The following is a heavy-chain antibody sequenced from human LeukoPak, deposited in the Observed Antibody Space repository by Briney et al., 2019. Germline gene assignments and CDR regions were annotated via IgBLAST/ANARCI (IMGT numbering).Heavy chain of an antibody. J-gene: IGHJ3*02. CDR1: GFTFSSYE. CDR3: AKVLKNYGSGSYGAFDI. Sequence: PGGSLRLSCAVSGFTFSSYEMNWVRQAPGKGLEWVPYISSSGSTIYYADSVKGRFTISRDNSKNTLYLQMNSLRAEDTAAYYCAKVLKNYGSGSYGAFDIWGQGTMVTVSS. D-gene: IGHD3-10*01. V-gene: IGHV3-48*03. CDR2: ISSSGSTI.